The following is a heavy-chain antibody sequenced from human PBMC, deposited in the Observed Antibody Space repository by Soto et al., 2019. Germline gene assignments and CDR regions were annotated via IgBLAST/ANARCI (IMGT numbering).Heavy chain of an antibody. CDR3: ARGVAGPLHWFDP. D-gene: IGHD6-19*01. CDR1: GYTFTTSA. J-gene: IGHJ5*02. Sequence: ASVKVSCKTSGYTFTTSAMHWVRQAPGQRLEWMGYINAGNGYTKYSQKFQGRVTITRDTSASTVYMEVSSLRSEDTAVYYCARGVAGPLHWFDPWGQVTLVTVSS. CDR2: INAGNGYT. V-gene: IGHV1-3*01.